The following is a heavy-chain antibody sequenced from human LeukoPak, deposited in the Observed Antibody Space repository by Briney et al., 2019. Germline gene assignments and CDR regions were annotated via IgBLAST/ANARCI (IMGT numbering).Heavy chain of an antibody. V-gene: IGHV4-34*01. D-gene: IGHD3-9*01. CDR2: INHSGST. Sequence: SEALSLTCAVYGGSFSGYYWSWIRQPPGKGLEWIGEINHSGSTNYNPSLKGRVTISVDTSKNQFSLKLSSVTAADTAVYYCARNILTGYDAFDIWGQGTMVTVSS. CDR1: GGSFSGYY. CDR3: ARNILTGYDAFDI. J-gene: IGHJ3*02.